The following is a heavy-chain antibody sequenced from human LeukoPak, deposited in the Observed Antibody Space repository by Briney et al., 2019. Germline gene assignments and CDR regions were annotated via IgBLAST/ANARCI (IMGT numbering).Heavy chain of an antibody. Sequence: GGSLGLSCAASGFTFSSYAMHWVRQAPGKGLEWVAVISYDGSNKYYADSVKGRFTISRDNSKNTLYLQMNSLRAEDTALYYCAKDIGDIVVVPAAIESVGFDYWGQGTLVTVSS. D-gene: IGHD2-2*01. CDR3: AKDIGDIVVVPAAIESVGFDY. J-gene: IGHJ4*02. CDR2: ISYDGSNK. V-gene: IGHV3-30-3*01. CDR1: GFTFSSYA.